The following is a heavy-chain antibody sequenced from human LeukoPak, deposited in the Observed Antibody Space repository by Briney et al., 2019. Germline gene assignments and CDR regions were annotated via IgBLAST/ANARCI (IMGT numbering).Heavy chain of an antibody. CDR3: ARHRNVQLWSDFDY. V-gene: IGHV5-51*01. Sequence: GESLKISCQASGYIFTNYWIGWVRQMLGIGLEWMGIIYPGDSDARYSPSFQGQVTISVDKSISTAYLQWSSLRASDTAMYYCARHRNVQLWSDFDYWGQGTLVTVSS. CDR2: IYPGDSDA. D-gene: IGHD5-18*01. CDR1: GYIFTNYW. J-gene: IGHJ4*02.